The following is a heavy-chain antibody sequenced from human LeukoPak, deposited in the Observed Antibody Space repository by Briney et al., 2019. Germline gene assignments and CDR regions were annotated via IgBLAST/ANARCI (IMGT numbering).Heavy chain of an antibody. J-gene: IGHJ3*02. D-gene: IGHD6-13*01. V-gene: IGHV4-39*07. CDR1: GGSISSRNYY. Sequence: TSETLSLTFTVSGGSISSRNYYWSWIRQPPGKGLEWIGEINHSGSTNYNPSLKSRVTISVDTSKNQFSLKLSSVTAADTAVYYCARGASYSSSWYGWGLTPDAFDIWGQGTMVTVSS. CDR3: ARGASYSSSWYGWGLTPDAFDI. CDR2: INHSGST.